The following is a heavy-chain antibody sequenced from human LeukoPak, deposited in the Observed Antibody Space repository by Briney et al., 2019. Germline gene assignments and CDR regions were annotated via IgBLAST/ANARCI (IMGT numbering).Heavy chain of an antibody. Sequence: PSETLSLTCTVSGGSISSYYWSWIRQPPGKGLEWIGYIYYSGSTNYNPSLKSRVTISVDTSKNQFSLKLSSATAADTAVYYCARVSMVGATLFDYWGQGTLVTVSS. J-gene: IGHJ4*02. V-gene: IGHV4-59*01. CDR2: IYYSGST. CDR3: ARVSMVGATLFDY. CDR1: GGSISSYY. D-gene: IGHD1-26*01.